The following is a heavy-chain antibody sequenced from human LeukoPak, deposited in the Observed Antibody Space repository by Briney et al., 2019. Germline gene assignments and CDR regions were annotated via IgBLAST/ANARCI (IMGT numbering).Heavy chain of an antibody. CDR2: IEGDGSAK. V-gene: IGHV3-7*01. J-gene: IGHJ3*02. Sequence: GSLRLSCAASAFTFSRYWMSWARQAPGKGLECVANIEGDGSAKNYVDSVKGRFTISRDNAENSLYLQMDSLRVEDTAIYYCARDPGWGAYDIWGQGAMVTVSS. D-gene: IGHD7-27*01. CDR3: ARDPGWGAYDI. CDR1: AFTFSRYW.